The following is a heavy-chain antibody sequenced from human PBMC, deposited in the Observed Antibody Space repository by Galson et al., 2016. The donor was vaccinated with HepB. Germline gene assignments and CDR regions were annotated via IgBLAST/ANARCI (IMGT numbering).Heavy chain of an antibody. CDR1: GGSIYNYY. Sequence: SETLSLTCTVSGGSIYNYYWSWIRQTPQKGLEWIGYIYHSGTTNYNPSLKSRVTISTDPSKAQFSLKLNSVTAADTAVYYCARDNYGDLQWFNLWGRGTLVTVSS. V-gene: IGHV4-59*01. CDR2: IYHSGTT. CDR3: ARDNYGDLQWFNL. J-gene: IGHJ5*02. D-gene: IGHD4-17*01.